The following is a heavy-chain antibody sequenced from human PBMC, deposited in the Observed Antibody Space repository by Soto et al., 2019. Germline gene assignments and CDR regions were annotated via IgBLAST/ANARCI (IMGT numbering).Heavy chain of an antibody. V-gene: IGHV1-69*13. D-gene: IGHD1-26*01. CDR2: IIPIFGTA. J-gene: IGHJ6*02. Sequence: ASVKVSCKASGGTFSSYAISWVRQAPGQGLEWMGGIIPIFGTANYAQKFQGRVTITADESTSTAYMELSSLRSEDTAVYYCAREKVSEWELLLTGGYYYGMDVWGQGTTVTVSS. CDR3: AREKVSEWELLLTGGYYYGMDV. CDR1: GGTFSSYA.